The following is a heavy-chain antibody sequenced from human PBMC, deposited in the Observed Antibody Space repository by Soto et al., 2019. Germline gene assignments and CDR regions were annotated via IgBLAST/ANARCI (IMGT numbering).Heavy chain of an antibody. V-gene: IGHV1-18*01. CDR1: GYTFTSYG. Sequence: ASVKVSCKASGYTFTSYGISWVRQAPGQGLEWMGWISAYNGNTNYAQKLQGRVTMTTDTSTSTAYMELRSLRSDDTAVYYCARAQNLSNWYLFAPWGQGTLVTVSS. J-gene: IGHJ5*02. CDR3: ARAQNLSNWYLFAP. CDR2: ISAYNGNT. D-gene: IGHD6-13*01.